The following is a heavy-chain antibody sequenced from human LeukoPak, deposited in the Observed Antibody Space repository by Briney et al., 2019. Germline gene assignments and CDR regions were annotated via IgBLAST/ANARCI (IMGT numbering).Heavy chain of an antibody. J-gene: IGHJ3*02. Sequence: SETLSLTCIVSGGSINNHYWTWIRQTPGKGLEWIGDIHYTGTTKYNPSLKSRGTISIDTSKNQFSLELSSVTDTATAVYFCATNRAGTYDRPFDIWGQGTLVTVSS. CDR1: GGSINNHY. CDR2: IHYTGTT. CDR3: ATNRAGTYDRPFDI. V-gene: IGHV4-59*08. D-gene: IGHD1-26*01.